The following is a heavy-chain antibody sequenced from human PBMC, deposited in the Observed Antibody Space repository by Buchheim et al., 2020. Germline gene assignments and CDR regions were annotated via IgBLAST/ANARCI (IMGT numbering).Heavy chain of an antibody. CDR3: AKNPRIQLWLVGGSGWYGFDY. Sequence: EVQLLESGGGLVQPGGSLRLSCAASGFTFSSYAMSWVRQAPGKGLEWVSAISGSGGSTYYADSVKGRFTISRDNSKNTLYLQMNSLRAEDTAVYYCAKNPRIQLWLVGGSGWYGFDYWGQGTL. V-gene: IGHV3-23*01. D-gene: IGHD5-18*01. CDR2: ISGSGGST. J-gene: IGHJ4*02. CDR1: GFTFSSYA.